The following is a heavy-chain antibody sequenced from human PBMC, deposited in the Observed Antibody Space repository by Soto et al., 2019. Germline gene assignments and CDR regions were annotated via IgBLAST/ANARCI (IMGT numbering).Heavy chain of an antibody. CDR3: ARGIGYSGYDSAVDY. CDR2: IIPIFGTA. Sequence: GASVKVSCKGSVGTFSSYAISGVRHSHRQGLEWMGGIIPIFGTANYAQKFQGRVTITADESTSTAYMELSSLRSEDTAVYYCARGIGYSGYDSAVDYWGQGTLVTVSS. CDR1: VGTFSSYA. D-gene: IGHD5-12*01. V-gene: IGHV1-69*13. J-gene: IGHJ4*02.